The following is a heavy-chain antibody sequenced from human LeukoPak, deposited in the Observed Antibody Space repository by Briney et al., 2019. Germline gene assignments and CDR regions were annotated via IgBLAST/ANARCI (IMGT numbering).Heavy chain of an antibody. D-gene: IGHD3-3*02. Sequence: SETLSLTCAVYNGSFRNYYWSWIRQPPGKGLEWIGESTHSGSTKYNPSLKSRVTISVDTSRNQFSLKLNSVTAADTAVYYCARARIFGVVRQENWFDPWGQGTLVTVSS. CDR3: ARARIFGVVRQENWFDP. J-gene: IGHJ5*02. CDR2: STHSGST. CDR1: NGSFRNYY. V-gene: IGHV4-34*01.